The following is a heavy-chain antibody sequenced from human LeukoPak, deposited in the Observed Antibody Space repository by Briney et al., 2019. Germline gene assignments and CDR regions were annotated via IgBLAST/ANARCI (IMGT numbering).Heavy chain of an antibody. CDR2: INHSGST. J-gene: IGHJ3*02. CDR3: ARARYFDRTRLAFDI. Sequence: SETLSLTCAVYGGSFSGYYWSWIRQPPGKGLEWIGEINHSGSTNYNPSLKSRVTISVDTSKNQFSLKLSSVTAADTAVYYCARARYFDRTRLAFDIWGQGTMVTVSS. CDR1: GGSFSGYY. V-gene: IGHV4-34*01. D-gene: IGHD3-9*01.